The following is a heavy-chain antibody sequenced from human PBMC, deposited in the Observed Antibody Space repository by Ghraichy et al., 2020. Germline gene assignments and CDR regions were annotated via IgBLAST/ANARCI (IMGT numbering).Heavy chain of an antibody. CDR1: GGSFSGYY. D-gene: IGHD3-10*01. CDR2: INHSGST. Sequence: SETLSLTCAVYGGSFSGYYWSWIRQPPGKGLEWIGEINHSGSTNYNPSLKSRVTISVDTSKNQFSLKLSSVTAADTAVYYCARPHRPSYYNPTYYYYYMDVWGKGTTVTVSS. J-gene: IGHJ6*03. CDR3: ARPHRPSYYNPTYYYYYMDV. V-gene: IGHV4-34*01.